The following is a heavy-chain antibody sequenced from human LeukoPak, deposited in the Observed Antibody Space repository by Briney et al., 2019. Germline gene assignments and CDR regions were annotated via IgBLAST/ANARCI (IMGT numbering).Heavy chain of an antibody. CDR2: ISHSGST. CDR3: AREGATVAGKTSLDY. V-gene: IGHV4-34*01. J-gene: IGHJ4*02. CDR1: GGSFSDYY. D-gene: IGHD6-19*01. Sequence: SETLSLTCAVYGGSFSDYYWTWLRQSPGKGLEWIGEISHSGSTNYNPSLKSRVVMSIDTSKTQFSLKLTSVTAADTGVYYCAREGATVAGKTSLDYWGQGTLVTVSS.